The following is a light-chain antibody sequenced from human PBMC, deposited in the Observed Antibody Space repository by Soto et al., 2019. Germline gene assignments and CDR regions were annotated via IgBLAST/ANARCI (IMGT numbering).Light chain of an antibody. CDR3: HQRQSWPRT. Sequence: EIVLTQSPGTLSLSPGEGTTLSCTASHLVKKNYLAWYQQKAGQAPRLLIYAASARATGIPDRFSASGSGTDFTLTISDVQPEDFALYYCHQRQSWPRTFGQGTKVDIK. V-gene: IGKV3D-20*02. J-gene: IGKJ1*01. CDR1: HLVKKNY. CDR2: AAS.